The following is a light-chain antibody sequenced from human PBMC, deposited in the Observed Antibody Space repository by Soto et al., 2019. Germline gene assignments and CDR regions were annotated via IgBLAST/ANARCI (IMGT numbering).Light chain of an antibody. CDR1: QGFTRW. Sequence: DIQMTQSPSTLSASIGDRVTITCWASQGFTRWLAWYQQKPGKAPKLLISEASILQAGVPSRFSGSGSGTDFTLTISSLQPDDFGTYYCQQYDVYPWTFGQGTKVEIK. CDR2: EAS. CDR3: QQYDVYPWT. J-gene: IGKJ1*01. V-gene: IGKV1-5*01.